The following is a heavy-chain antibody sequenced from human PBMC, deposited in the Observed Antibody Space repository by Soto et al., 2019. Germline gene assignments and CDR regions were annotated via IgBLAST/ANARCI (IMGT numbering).Heavy chain of an antibody. J-gene: IGHJ4*02. Sequence: SETLSLTCTVSGISVSTSDYYWGWVRQPPGKGLDWIGNIYYSGSTFYNPSLRSRVTLSVDTSKNQFSLRLNSVTAADTAVYFCAGFVVPASRNSGFDYWGQGTLVTVSS. V-gene: IGHV4-39*01. CDR2: IYYSGST. CDR1: GISVSTSDYY. D-gene: IGHD2-15*01. CDR3: AGFVVPASRNSGFDY.